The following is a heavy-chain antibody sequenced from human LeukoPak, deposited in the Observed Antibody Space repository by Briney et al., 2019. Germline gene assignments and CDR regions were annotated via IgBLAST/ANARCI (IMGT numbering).Heavy chain of an antibody. CDR2: ISGSGGST. D-gene: IGHD3-3*01. CDR1: GFTFSSYA. V-gene: IGHV3-23*01. J-gene: IGHJ6*02. Sequence: GGSLRLSCAASGFTFSSYAMSWVRQTPGKGLEWVSAISGSGGSTYYADSVKGRFTISRDNSKNTLFLQMNSLRVEDTAPYYCAKSVAIYFYYGLDARGQGTTVTVSS. CDR3: AKSVAIYFYYGLDA.